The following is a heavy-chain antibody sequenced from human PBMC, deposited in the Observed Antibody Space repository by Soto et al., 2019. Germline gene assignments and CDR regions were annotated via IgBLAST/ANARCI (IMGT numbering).Heavy chain of an antibody. CDR3: ARLGVTGIVTQSNWFDP. V-gene: IGHV4-61*08. J-gene: IGHJ5*02. D-gene: IGHD2-21*02. CDR1: GDSIGGVGY. Sequence: SETLSRTCTVSGDSIGGVGYWIWIRQFPGRALEWIRCLCSTGRNYCSLAIHNRSSRSLDSSQRQISLKLLSVTAADTAIYYCARLGVTGIVTQSNWFDPWGQGNLVTVSS. CDR2: LCSTGRN.